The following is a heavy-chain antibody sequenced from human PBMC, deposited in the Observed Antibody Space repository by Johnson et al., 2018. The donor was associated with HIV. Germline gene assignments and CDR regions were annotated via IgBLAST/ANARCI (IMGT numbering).Heavy chain of an antibody. CDR1: GFTFSDYY. V-gene: IGHV3-11*04. D-gene: IGHD6-13*01. CDR2: ISSSGSTI. Sequence: QVQLVESGGGVVQPGGSLRLSCAASGFTFSDYYMSWIRQAPGKGLEWVSYISSSGSTIYYADSVKGRFTISRDNSKNTLYLQMNSLRAEDTAVYYCADSSPFYAFDIWGQGTMVTVSS. J-gene: IGHJ3*02. CDR3: ADSSPFYAFDI.